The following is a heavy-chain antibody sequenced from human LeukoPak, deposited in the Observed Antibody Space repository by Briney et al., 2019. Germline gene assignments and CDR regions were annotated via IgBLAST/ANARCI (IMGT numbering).Heavy chain of an antibody. Sequence: ASVKVSCKASGYTFTGYYMHWVRQAPGQGLEWMGWINPNSGGTNYAQKFQGRVTMTRDTSISTAYMELSRLRSDDTAVYYCARESRGYSYGYNYWGQRTLVTVSS. D-gene: IGHD5-18*01. CDR2: INPNSGGT. J-gene: IGHJ4*02. V-gene: IGHV1-2*02. CDR3: ARESRGYSYGYNY. CDR1: GYTFTGYY.